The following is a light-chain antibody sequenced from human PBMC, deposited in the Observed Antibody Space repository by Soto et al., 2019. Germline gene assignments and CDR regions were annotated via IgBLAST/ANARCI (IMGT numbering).Light chain of an antibody. Sequence: EIVLTQSPGTLSLSPGERATLSCRASQSVSNNYLAWYQQKPGQAPRLLIYGASNRATGIPDRFSGSGSGTDFTLTISRLEPEDFAVYYCQQYNWAPRTFGQGTKVDIK. CDR2: GAS. CDR1: QSVSNNY. CDR3: QQYNWAPRT. J-gene: IGKJ1*01. V-gene: IGKV3-20*01.